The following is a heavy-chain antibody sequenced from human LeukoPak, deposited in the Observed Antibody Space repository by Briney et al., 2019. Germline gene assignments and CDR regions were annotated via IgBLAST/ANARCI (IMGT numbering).Heavy chain of an antibody. CDR3: ARDGDYGTGSYYRGFFDY. D-gene: IGHD3-10*01. V-gene: IGHV1-2*07. CDR1: GYSFTAFY. CDR2: IHPRSGET. J-gene: IGHJ4*02. Sequence: GASVKVSCKASGYSFTAFYIHWVRQAPGHGLEWMGWIHPRSGETNYAYKFRGRATMTRDTSISTTYMDLGSLGSDDTAVYYCARDGDYGTGSYYRGFFDYWGQGTLVTVSS.